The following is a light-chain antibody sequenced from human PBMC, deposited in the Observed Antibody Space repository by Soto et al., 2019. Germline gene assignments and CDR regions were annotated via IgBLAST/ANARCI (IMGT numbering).Light chain of an antibody. CDR2: RAS. CDR1: QTIGNW. CDR3: QQYDTKLT. V-gene: IGKV1-5*03. J-gene: IGKJ4*01. Sequence: DIQMTQSPSTLSASVGDRVTITCRASQTIGNWLAWYQQKPGKAPKLLIYRASDLVSGVPSRFRGGTSGADFTLTITSLQPDDCATYYCQQYDTKLTFGGGTKVGIQ.